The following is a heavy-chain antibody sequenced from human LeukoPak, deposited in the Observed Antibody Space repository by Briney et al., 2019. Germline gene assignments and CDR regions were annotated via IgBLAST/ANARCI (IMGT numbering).Heavy chain of an antibody. D-gene: IGHD3-10*01. V-gene: IGHV1-2*02. J-gene: IGHJ4*02. Sequence: AASVKVSCKASGYTFTDYYMHWVRQAPGQGLERMGWINPNSVGTNYAQKFQGRVTMTRDTSIRTAYMELSRLRSDDTALYYCARDMTDLFVGARGAFKYWGQGTLVTVSS. CDR2: INPNSVGT. CDR3: ARDMTDLFVGARGAFKY. CDR1: GYTFTDYY.